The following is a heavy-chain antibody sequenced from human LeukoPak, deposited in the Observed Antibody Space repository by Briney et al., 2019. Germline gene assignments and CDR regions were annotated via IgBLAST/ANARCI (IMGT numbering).Heavy chain of an antibody. CDR3: ARAVTAYWYFDL. V-gene: IGHV4-59*01. Sequence: KASETLSLTCTVSGGSMSRYYRSWIRQPPGKGLEWIGYIYYSGSTNYNPSLKSRVTISVGASENQFSLKLSSVTAADTAVYYCARAVTAYWYFDLWGRGALVTVSS. D-gene: IGHD2-21*02. J-gene: IGHJ2*01. CDR2: IYYSGST. CDR1: GGSMSRYY.